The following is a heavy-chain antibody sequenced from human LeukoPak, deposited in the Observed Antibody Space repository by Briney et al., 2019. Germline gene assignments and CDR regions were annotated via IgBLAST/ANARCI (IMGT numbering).Heavy chain of an antibody. Sequence: SETLSLTCAVYGGSFSGYYWSWIRQPPGKGLEWIGEINHSGSTNYNPSLKSRVTISVDASKNQFSLKLSSVTAADTAVYYCARGIAARSSVWLYYYYMDVWGKGTTVTVSS. CDR1: GGSFSGYY. CDR2: INHSGST. CDR3: ARGIAARSSVWLYYYYMDV. V-gene: IGHV4-34*01. D-gene: IGHD6-6*01. J-gene: IGHJ6*03.